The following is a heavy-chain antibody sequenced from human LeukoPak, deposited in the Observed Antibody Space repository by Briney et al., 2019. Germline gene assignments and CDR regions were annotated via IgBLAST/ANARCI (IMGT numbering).Heavy chain of an antibody. CDR2: ISSSGSTI. CDR1: GFTFSSYE. Sequence: PGGSLRLSCAASGFTFSSYEMNWVRQAPGKGLEWVSYISSSGSTIYYADSVKGRFTISRDNAKNSLYLQMNSLRAEDTAVYYCTRDGAYSSSWVWFDLWGQETLVTVFS. J-gene: IGHJ5*02. V-gene: IGHV3-48*03. CDR3: TRDGAYSSSWVWFDL. D-gene: IGHD6-13*01.